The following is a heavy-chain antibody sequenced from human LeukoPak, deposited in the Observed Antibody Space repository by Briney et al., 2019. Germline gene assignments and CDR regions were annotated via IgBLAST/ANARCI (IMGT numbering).Heavy chain of an antibody. CDR2: IYHSGST. D-gene: IGHD3-22*01. J-gene: IGHJ4*02. CDR3: ARSSYYYDSSGCDY. CDR1: GGSISSSNW. Sequence: PSETLSLTCAVSGGSISSSNWWSWVRQPPGKGLEWIGEIYHSGSTNYNPSLKSRVTISVDKSKNQFSLKLSSVTAADTAVYYCARSSYYYDSSGCDYWGQGTLVTVSS. V-gene: IGHV4-4*02.